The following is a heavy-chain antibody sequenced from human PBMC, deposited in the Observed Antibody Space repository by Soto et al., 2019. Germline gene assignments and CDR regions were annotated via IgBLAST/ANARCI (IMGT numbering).Heavy chain of an antibody. CDR1: GYTFTSYG. J-gene: IGHJ4*02. V-gene: IGHV1-18*01. CDR2: ISAYNGNT. CDR3: AREPNYFDY. Sequence: QVQLVQSGAEVKKPGASVKVSCKASGYTFTSYGISWVRQAPGQGLEWMGWISAYNGNTNDAQKRQGRVTMTTDTCTGKVYMGLRSLRSDDTAVYDVAREPNYFDYWGQGTLVTVSS.